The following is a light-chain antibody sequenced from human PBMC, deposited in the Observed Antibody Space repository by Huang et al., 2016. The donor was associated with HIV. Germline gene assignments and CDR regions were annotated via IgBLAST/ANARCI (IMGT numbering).Light chain of an antibody. CDR2: DAS. Sequence: EIVLTQSPATLSLSPGERATLSCRASQIVSSNLAWYQQKPGQAPRLLIYDASNRATGIPARYSGSGSGTYFTLTISSLEPEDFAVYYCQQRSNWPITFGQGTRLEIK. V-gene: IGKV3-11*01. J-gene: IGKJ5*01. CDR1: QIVSSN. CDR3: QQRSNWPIT.